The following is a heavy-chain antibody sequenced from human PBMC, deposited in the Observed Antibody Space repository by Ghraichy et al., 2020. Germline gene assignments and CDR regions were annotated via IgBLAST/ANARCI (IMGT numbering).Heavy chain of an antibody. CDR1: GFTFSSYW. CDR2: IKQDGSEK. Sequence: GESLNISCAASGFTFSSYWMSWVRQAPGKGLEWVANIKQDGSEKYYVDSVKGRFTISRDNAKNLLSLQMNSLRAEDTAVYYCARDHYGDYDYWGQGTLVTVSS. J-gene: IGHJ4*02. D-gene: IGHD4-17*01. V-gene: IGHV3-7*01. CDR3: ARDHYGDYDY.